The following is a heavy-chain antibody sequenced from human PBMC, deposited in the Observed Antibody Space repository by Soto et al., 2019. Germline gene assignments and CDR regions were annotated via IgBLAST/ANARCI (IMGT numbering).Heavy chain of an antibody. CDR3: ARQRSSVVTDADFD. J-gene: IGHJ4*01. CDR1: VDSISSRSYY. V-gene: IGHV4-39*01. Sequence: SETLSLTCTVTVDSISSRSYYWGWIRQPPGKGLEWIGSIYYSGSTYNNPSLRGRVSMSIDTSKDQFSLKLKSVTAADTALYRCARQRSSVVTDADFD. D-gene: IGHD2-2*01. CDR2: IYYSGST.